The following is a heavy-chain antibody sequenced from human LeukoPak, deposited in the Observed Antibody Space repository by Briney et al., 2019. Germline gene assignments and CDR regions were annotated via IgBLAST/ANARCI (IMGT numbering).Heavy chain of an antibody. D-gene: IGHD6-6*01. Sequence: SETLSLTCTVSGGSISSSSYYWGWIRQPPGKGLEWIGSIYYSGSTYYNPSLKSRVTISVDTSKNQFSLKLSSVTAADTAVYYCARRRLRLWSSSSYYFDYWGQGTLVTVSS. V-gene: IGHV4-39*07. CDR3: ARRRLRLWSSSSYYFDY. CDR1: GGSISSSSYY. CDR2: IYYSGST. J-gene: IGHJ4*02.